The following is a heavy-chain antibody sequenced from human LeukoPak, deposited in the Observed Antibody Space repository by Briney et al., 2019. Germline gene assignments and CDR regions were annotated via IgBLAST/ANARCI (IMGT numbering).Heavy chain of an antibody. Sequence: QAGGSLRLSCAASGFTFSSYGMSGVRQAPGKGPEWVSAISGTGGIKYYADSVKDRFTISRDNSKNTMYLQMNSLRAEDTAVYYCAKRNYYDSSAFLFDYWGQGTLVTVSS. J-gene: IGHJ4*02. CDR2: ISGTGGIK. D-gene: IGHD3-22*01. CDR3: AKRNYYDSSAFLFDY. V-gene: IGHV3-23*01. CDR1: GFTFSSYG.